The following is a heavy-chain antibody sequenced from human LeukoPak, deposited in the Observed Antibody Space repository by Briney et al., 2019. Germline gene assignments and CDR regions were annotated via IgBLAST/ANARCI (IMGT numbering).Heavy chain of an antibody. CDR2: IYSGGST. CDR1: GFTVSSNY. CDR3: ARDHDGWFDP. V-gene: IGHV3-53*01. Sequence: GGSLRLSCAASGFTVSSNYMSWVRQAPGKGLEWVSVIYSGGSTYYADSVKGRFTISRDNAKNSLYLQMNSLRAEDTAVYYCARDHDGWFDPWGQGTLVTVSS. J-gene: IGHJ5*02.